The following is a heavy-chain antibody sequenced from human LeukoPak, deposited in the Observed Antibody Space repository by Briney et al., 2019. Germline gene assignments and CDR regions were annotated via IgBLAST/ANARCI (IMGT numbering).Heavy chain of an antibody. Sequence: GGSLRLSCAASGFTFDDYAMHWVRQAPGKGLEWVSLISWDGGSTYYADSVKGRFTIPRDNSKNSLYLQMNSLRAEDTALYYCAKATSSAGPYYFDYWGQGTLVTVSS. CDR1: GFTFDDYA. CDR3: AKATSSAGPYYFDY. J-gene: IGHJ4*02. D-gene: IGHD1-1*01. CDR2: ISWDGGST. V-gene: IGHV3-43D*03.